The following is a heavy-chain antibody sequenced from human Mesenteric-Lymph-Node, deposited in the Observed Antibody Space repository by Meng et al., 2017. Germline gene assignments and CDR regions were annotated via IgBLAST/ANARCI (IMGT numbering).Heavy chain of an antibody. Sequence: VPLRHVGPGLVKPTAPLSLTGPVKAGSLSGAYWNWIRQPPGKGLEWIGEIIHGGSPSYNPSLKSRVTISIDTSKNQLSLMLSSVTAADTAVYYCARRPTGIDYWGQGTLVTVSS. J-gene: IGHJ4*02. V-gene: IGHV4-34*12. CDR2: IIHGGSP. D-gene: IGHD2-8*02. CDR1: AGSLSGAY. CDR3: ARRPTGIDY.